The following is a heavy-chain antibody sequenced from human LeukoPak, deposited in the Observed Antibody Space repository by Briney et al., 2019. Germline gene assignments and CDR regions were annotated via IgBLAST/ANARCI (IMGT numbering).Heavy chain of an antibody. V-gene: IGHV1-2*02. J-gene: IGHJ4*02. CDR2: INPKSGGT. D-gene: IGHD3-22*01. CDR1: GYTFTGYY. CDR3: ARDRDDSSGYYRETLFDY. Sequence: GASVKVSCKASGYTFTGYYMHWVRQAPGQGLEWMGWINPKSGGTNYAQKFQGRVTMTRDTSISTAYMELSRLRSDDTAVYYCARDRDDSSGYYRETLFDYWGQGTLVTVSS.